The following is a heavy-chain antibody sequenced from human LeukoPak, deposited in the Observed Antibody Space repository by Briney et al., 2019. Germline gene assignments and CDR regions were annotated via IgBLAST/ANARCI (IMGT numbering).Heavy chain of an antibody. V-gene: IGHV1-69*05. D-gene: IGHD3-3*02. J-gene: IGHJ3*02. CDR2: IIPIFGTA. Sequence: ASVKVSCKASGGTFSSYAISWVRQAPGQGLEWMGGIIPIFGTANYAQKFQGRVTITTDESTSTAYMELSSLRSEDTAVYYCAREVTEHSGAFDIWGQGTKVTVSS. CDR3: AREVTEHSGAFDI. CDR1: GGTFSSYA.